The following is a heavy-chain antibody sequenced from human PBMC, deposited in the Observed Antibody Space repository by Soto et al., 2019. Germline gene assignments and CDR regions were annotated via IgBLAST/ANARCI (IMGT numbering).Heavy chain of an antibody. Sequence: ASVKVSCKASGYTFTSYDINWVRQATGQGLEWMGWMNPNSGNTGYAQKFQGRVTMTRNTSISTAYMELSSLRSEDTAVYYCAREEVVRGVLGYYYYYGMDVWGQGTTVTVSS. J-gene: IGHJ6*02. CDR3: AREEVVRGVLGYYYYYGMDV. D-gene: IGHD3-10*01. V-gene: IGHV1-8*01. CDR2: MNPNSGNT. CDR1: GYTFTSYD.